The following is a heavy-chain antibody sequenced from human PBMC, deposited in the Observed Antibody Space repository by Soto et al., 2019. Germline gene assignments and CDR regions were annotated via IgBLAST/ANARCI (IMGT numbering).Heavy chain of an antibody. CDR1: GYSFTSYW. CDR2: IYPGDSDT. Sequence: GESLKISCKGSGYSFTSYWIGWVRQMPGKGLEWMGIIYPGDSDTRYSPSFQGQVTISADKSISTAYLQWSSLKASDTAMYYCARLEEVPYSSSGPLDYWGQGTLVNVSS. CDR3: ARLEEVPYSSSGPLDY. V-gene: IGHV5-51*01. D-gene: IGHD6-6*01. J-gene: IGHJ4*02.